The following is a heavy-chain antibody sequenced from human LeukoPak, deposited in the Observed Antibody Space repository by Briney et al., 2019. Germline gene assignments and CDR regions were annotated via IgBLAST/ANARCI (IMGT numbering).Heavy chain of an antibody. V-gene: IGHV4-31*03. D-gene: IGHD2-21*01. J-gene: IGHJ3*02. CDR1: GGSISSGGYY. Sequence: PSQTLSLTCTVSGGSISSGGYYWSWIRQHPGKGLEWIGYIYYSGSTYYNPSLKSRVTISVDTSKNQFSLKLSSVTAADTAVYYCASGSDCYDPDAFDIWGQGTMVTVSS. CDR3: ASGSDCYDPDAFDI. CDR2: IYYSGST.